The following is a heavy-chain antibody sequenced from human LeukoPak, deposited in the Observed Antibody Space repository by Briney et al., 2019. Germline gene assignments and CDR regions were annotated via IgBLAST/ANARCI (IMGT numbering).Heavy chain of an antibody. V-gene: IGHV1-2*02. Sequence: ASVKVSCKASGYTFTGYYMHWARQAPGQGLEWMGWINPDTGGTDLAQKFQGRVTMARDTSISTAYMELSSLRSDDTAVYYCTTARSSRDSGSKSGLDYWGQGTLVTVSS. CDR1: GYTFTGYY. CDR3: TTARSSRDSGSKSGLDY. J-gene: IGHJ4*02. CDR2: INPDTGGT. D-gene: IGHD1-26*01.